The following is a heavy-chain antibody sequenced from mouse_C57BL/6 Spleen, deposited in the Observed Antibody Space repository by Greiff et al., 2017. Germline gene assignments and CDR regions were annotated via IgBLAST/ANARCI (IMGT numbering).Heavy chain of an antibody. CDR1: GFNITDYY. J-gene: IGHJ3*01. Sequence: EVQLQQSGAELVKPGASVKLSCTASGFNITDYYMHWVKQRTEQGLEWIGRIDPEDGATKYDPKFQGKATITADTSSNTAYLQLSSLTSEDTAVYYGARWTYDYDAAWFDDWGKGTLVTVSA. CDR3: ARWTYDYDAAWFDD. V-gene: IGHV14-2*01. CDR2: IDPEDGAT. D-gene: IGHD2-4*01.